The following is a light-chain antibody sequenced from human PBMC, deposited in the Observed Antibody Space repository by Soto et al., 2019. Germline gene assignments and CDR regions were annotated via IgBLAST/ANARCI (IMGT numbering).Light chain of an antibody. V-gene: IGLV1-40*01. CDR2: GNN. CDR3: QSYDSSLSGSYV. J-gene: IGLJ1*01. CDR1: SSNIVAGYD. Sequence: QSVLTQPPSVSGAPGQRVTISCTGCSSNIVAGYDVHWYQRLPGTAPKVLIYGNNNRPSGVPDLFSGSNSGTSASLAITGRQAEDEADYYCQSYDSSLSGSYVFGTGTKGTVL.